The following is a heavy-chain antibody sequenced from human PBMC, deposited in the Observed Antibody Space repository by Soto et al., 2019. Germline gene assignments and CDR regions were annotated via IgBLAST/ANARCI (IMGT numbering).Heavy chain of an antibody. Sequence: GGSLRLSCAASGFTFSGYEMHWVRQAPGKGLEWLSYISSGGTTKHYADSVKGRFTISRDNPKNSLYLQMNSLRAEDTAVYYCARSGWIDYWGQGTLVTVSS. CDR3: ARSGWIDY. J-gene: IGHJ4*02. CDR1: GFTFSGYE. V-gene: IGHV3-48*03. CDR2: ISSGGTTK. D-gene: IGHD6-19*01.